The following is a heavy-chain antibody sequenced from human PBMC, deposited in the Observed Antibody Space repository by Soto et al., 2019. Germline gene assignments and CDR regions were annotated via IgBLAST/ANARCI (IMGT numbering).Heavy chain of an antibody. J-gene: IGHJ3*02. CDR1: GGTFSSYA. CDR2: IIPIFGTA. Sequence: QVQLVQSGAEVKKPGSSVKVSCKASGGTFSSYAISWVRQAPGQGLEWMGGIIPIFGTANYAQKFQGRVTITADESTSTDYMELSSLRSEDTAVYYCARDSANYYDSSGYYEDAFDIWGQGTMVTVSS. CDR3: ARDSANYYDSSGYYEDAFDI. V-gene: IGHV1-69*01. D-gene: IGHD3-22*01.